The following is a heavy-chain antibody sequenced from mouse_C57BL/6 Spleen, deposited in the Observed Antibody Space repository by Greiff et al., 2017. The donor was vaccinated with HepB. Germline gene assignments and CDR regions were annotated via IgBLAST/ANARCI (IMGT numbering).Heavy chain of an antibody. CDR1: GYTFTGYW. J-gene: IGHJ3*01. Sequence: VQLQQSGAELMKPGASVRLSCKATGYTFTGYWIEWVKQRPGHGLEWIGEILPGRGSTNNNEKFKGKATFTADTSSNTAYMQLSSLTTEDSAIYYCARALITTVVEGWFAYWGQGTLVTVSA. CDR2: ILPGRGST. CDR3: ARALITTVVEGWFAY. V-gene: IGHV1-9*01. D-gene: IGHD1-1*01.